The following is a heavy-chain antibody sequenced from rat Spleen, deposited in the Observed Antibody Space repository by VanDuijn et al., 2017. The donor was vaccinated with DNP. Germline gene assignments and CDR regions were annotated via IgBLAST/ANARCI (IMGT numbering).Heavy chain of an antibody. V-gene: IGHV2-16*01. CDR3: ARWHLYLSYFDY. J-gene: IGHJ2*01. CDR2: IGGGGST. D-gene: IGHD1-2*01. Sequence: QVQLKESGPGLVQPSQTLSLTCTVSGFSLTSYGVSWVRQPPGKGLEGIAAIGGGGSTDYNSSLKSRLSISRDTSKSQVLLKMNSLQTEDTAMYFCARWHLYLSYFDYWGQGVMVTVSS. CDR1: GFSLTSYG.